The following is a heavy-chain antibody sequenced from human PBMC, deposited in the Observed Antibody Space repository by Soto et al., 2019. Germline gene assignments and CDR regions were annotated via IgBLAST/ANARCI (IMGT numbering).Heavy chain of an antibody. CDR2: ISYDGSYQ. D-gene: IGHD1-26*01. CDR3: AKGGEVGGVLGDH. J-gene: IGHJ4*02. V-gene: IGHV3-30*18. Sequence: QVQLVESGGGVVQLGTSLRLSCEASGFAFNKFGMHWVRQAPGKGLEWVAFISYDGSYQYYADSVQGRLTITGDNSMNTLNMQLNSLRREDTAVYYCAKGGEVGGVLGDHWGQGTLVTVSS. CDR1: GFAFNKFG.